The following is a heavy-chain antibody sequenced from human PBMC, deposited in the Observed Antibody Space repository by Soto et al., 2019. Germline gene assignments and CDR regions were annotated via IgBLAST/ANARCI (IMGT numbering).Heavy chain of an antibody. V-gene: IGHV3-66*01. J-gene: IGHJ4*02. Sequence: GGSLRLSCAVSGFTVSNNYMSWVRQAPGKGLEWVSVIYAGGRTYYADSVKGRFTISRDNSKNTLYLQMNSLRAEDTAVYYCAFRGGNAAVPYDSWGQGTLVTVSS. CDR2: IYAGGRT. CDR1: GFTVSNNY. CDR3: AFRGGNAAVPYDS. D-gene: IGHD3-10*01.